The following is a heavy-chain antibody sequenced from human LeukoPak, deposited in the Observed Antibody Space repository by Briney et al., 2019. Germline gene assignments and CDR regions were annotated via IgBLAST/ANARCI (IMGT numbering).Heavy chain of an antibody. Sequence: ASVTVSFKTSGYSFNDYYLHWVRQAPGQGVEWMGWINPNSGRTHYAPKFQGRVTLTTDTSITTAYMELSSLISGDTALYYCARDSSDILTGYYHFWGQGTLVTVSS. CDR3: ARDSSDILTGYYHF. D-gene: IGHD3-9*01. J-gene: IGHJ4*02. CDR1: GYSFNDYY. V-gene: IGHV1-2*02. CDR2: INPNSGRT.